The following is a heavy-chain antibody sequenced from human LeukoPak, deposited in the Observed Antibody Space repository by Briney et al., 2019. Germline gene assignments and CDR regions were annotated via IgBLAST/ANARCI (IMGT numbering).Heavy chain of an antibody. CDR3: NRGLQPSTGPDY. D-gene: IGHD1-1*01. J-gene: IGHJ4*02. CDR2: IRRKGYGGTP. V-gene: IGHV3-49*04. Sequence: GGSLRLSCVASGFTFSNYAMSWVRQAPGKGLEWVGFIRRKGYGGTPEYAASVKGRFIISRDDSKSLAYLQMNSLKTEDTAVYYCNRGLQPSTGPDYWGQGTLVTVSS. CDR1: GFTFSNYA.